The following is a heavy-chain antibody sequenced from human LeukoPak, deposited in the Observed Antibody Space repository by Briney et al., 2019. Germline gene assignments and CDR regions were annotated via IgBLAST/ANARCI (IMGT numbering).Heavy chain of an antibody. CDR2: IYHSGST. D-gene: IGHD3-22*01. J-gene: IGHJ5*02. Sequence: SETLSLTCAVSGGSISSSNWWSWVRQPPGKGLEWIGEIYHSGSTNYNPSLKSRVTISVDTSKNQFSLKLSSVTAADTAAYFCARHLSYDSSGYYFRWFDPWGQGTLVTVSS. V-gene: IGHV4-4*02. CDR1: GGSISSSNW. CDR3: ARHLSYDSSGYYFRWFDP.